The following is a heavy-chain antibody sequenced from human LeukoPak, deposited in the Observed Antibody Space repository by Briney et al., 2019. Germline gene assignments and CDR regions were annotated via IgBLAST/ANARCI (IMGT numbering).Heavy chain of an antibody. CDR3: AREDSSGYYAY. J-gene: IGHJ4*02. CDR1: GGSISSYY. V-gene: IGHV4-59*01. Sequence: SEPLSLTCTVSGGSISSYYWSWIRQPPGKGLEWIGYIYYSGSTNYNPSLKSRVTISVDTSKNQFSLKLSSVTAADTAVYYCAREDSSGYYAYWGQGTLVTVSS. CDR2: IYYSGST. D-gene: IGHD3-22*01.